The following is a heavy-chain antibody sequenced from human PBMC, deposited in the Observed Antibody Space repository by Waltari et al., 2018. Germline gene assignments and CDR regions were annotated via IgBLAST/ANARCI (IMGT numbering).Heavy chain of an antibody. CDR1: GGSISSYY. CDR2: LYTSGRT. J-gene: IGHJ6*03. V-gene: IGHV4-4*07. CDR3: ARDTNTDRLKDTAATASYTDV. D-gene: IGHD3-22*01. Sequence: QVQLQESGPGLVKPSETLSLTCTVSGGSISSYYWSWIRQPAGKGLEWIGRLYTSGRTNYNPAHKSRVTMSVDTSKNQFSLKVSSVTAADTAVYYWARDTNTDRLKDTAATASYTDVWGKGTTVTVSS.